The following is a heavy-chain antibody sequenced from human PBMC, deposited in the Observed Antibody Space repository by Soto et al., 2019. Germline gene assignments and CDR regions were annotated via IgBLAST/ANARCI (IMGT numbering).Heavy chain of an antibody. J-gene: IGHJ6*02. V-gene: IGHV4-39*01. Sequence: SETLSLTCPVSGGSISSSSYYWGWIRQPPGKGLEWIGSIYYSGSTYYNPSLKSRVTISVDTSKNQFSLKLSSVTAADTAVYYCARYYDFWSGSSHQYYYYGMDVWGQGTTVTVSS. D-gene: IGHD3-3*01. CDR3: ARYYDFWSGSSHQYYYYGMDV. CDR2: IYYSGST. CDR1: GGSISSSSYY.